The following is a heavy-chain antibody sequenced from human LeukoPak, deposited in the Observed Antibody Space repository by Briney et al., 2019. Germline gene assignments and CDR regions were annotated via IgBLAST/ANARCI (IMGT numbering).Heavy chain of an antibody. D-gene: IGHD5-12*01. Sequence: LEWMGWINPNSGGTNYAQKFQGRVTMTRDTSISTAYMELSRPRSDDTAVYYCARVMVASDYWGQGTLVTVSS. CDR3: ARVMVASDY. V-gene: IGHV1-2*02. J-gene: IGHJ4*02. CDR2: INPNSGGT.